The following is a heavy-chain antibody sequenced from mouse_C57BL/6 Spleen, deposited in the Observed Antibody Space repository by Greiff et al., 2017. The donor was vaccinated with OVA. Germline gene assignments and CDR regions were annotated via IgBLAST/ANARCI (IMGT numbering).Heavy chain of an antibody. V-gene: IGHV1-81*01. J-gene: IGHJ3*01. D-gene: IGHD2-4*01. Sequence: VQLQQSGAELARPGASVKLSCKASGYTFTSYGISWVKQRPGQGLEWIGEIYPRSGNTYYNEKFKGKATLTADKSSSTAYMELRSLTSEDSAVYFCAREGRYDYDVGFADWGQGTLVTVSA. CDR3: AREGRYDYDVGFAD. CDR2: IYPRSGNT. CDR1: GYTFTSYG.